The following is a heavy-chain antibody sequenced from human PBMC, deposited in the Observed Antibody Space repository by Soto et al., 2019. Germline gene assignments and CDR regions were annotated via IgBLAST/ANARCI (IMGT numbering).Heavy chain of an antibody. V-gene: IGHV4-59*01. CDR3: ARDKGGSVSKRALAGFDI. Sequence: SETLSLTCTVSGGSISSYYWSWIRQPPGKGLEWIGYIYYSGSTNYNPSLKSRVTISVDTSKNQFSLKLSSVTAADTAVYYCARDKGGSVSKRALAGFDIWGQGTMVTVSS. J-gene: IGHJ3*02. CDR2: IYYSGST. CDR1: GGSISSYY. D-gene: IGHD5-12*01.